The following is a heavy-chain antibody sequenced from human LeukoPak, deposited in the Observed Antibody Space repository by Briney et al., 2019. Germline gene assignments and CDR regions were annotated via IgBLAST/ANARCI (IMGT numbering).Heavy chain of an antibody. CDR3: AKVDIWGTHEYFDY. CDR2: IYYSGST. CDR1: GGSISSSTYY. D-gene: IGHD3-16*01. J-gene: IGHJ4*02. V-gene: IGHV4-39*01. Sequence: PSETLSLTCTVSGGSISSSTYYWGWIRQSPGKGLEWIGSIYYSGSTYYNPSLQSRVTMSVDTSKNQFSLKLSSVTAADTAVYYCAKVDIWGTHEYFDYWGQGTLVTVSS.